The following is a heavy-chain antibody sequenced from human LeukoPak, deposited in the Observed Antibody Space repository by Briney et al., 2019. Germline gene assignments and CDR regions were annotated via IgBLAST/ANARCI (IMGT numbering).Heavy chain of an antibody. J-gene: IGHJ4*02. V-gene: IGHV3-30*04. Sequence: PGGSLRLSCAASGFTFISYAMHWVRQAPGKGLERVAVISYDGSNKYYADSVKGRFTISIDNSKNTMYLQMNSLRAEDTAVYYCARGLDDSSGYYHPYGYWGQGTLVTVSS. CDR1: GFTFISYA. CDR2: ISYDGSNK. D-gene: IGHD3-22*01. CDR3: ARGLDDSSGYYHPYGY.